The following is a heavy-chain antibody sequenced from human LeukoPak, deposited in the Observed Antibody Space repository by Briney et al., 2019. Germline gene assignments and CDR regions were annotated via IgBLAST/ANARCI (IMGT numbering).Heavy chain of an antibody. Sequence: GGSLRLSCAASGFTFTNAWMNWVRQAPGQELERVGRIKSKTDGGATDFAAPVKGRFTISRDDSKTTLYLQMNSLKTEDTALYYCTTWNAIPDPDYWGQGTLVTVSS. CDR1: GFTFTNAW. CDR3: TTWNAIPDPDY. V-gene: IGHV3-15*01. J-gene: IGHJ4*02. CDR2: IKSKTDGGAT. D-gene: IGHD2-8*01.